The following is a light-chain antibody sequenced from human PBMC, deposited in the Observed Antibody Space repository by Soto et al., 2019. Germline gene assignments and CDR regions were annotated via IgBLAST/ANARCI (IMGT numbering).Light chain of an antibody. CDR2: EDN. CDR1: SSNIGKNY. V-gene: IGLV1-51*02. J-gene: IGLJ2*01. CDR3: GTFDSSLSGVV. Sequence: QSVLTQPPSVSAAPGQKVTISCSGSSSNIGKNYVSWYQQRPRTAPKVLIYEDNKRLSGIPDRFSGSKSGTSATLGITGLQTGDEADYYCGTFDSSLSGVVFGGGTQLTVL.